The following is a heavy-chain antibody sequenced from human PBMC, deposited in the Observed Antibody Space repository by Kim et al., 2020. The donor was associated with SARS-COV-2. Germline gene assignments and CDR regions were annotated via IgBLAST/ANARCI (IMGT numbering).Heavy chain of an antibody. Sequence: GESLKISCKGSGYDFTNHWIGWVRQMPGKGLEWMGIIYPGDSDTRYSPSFQGQVTISADKSISTAYLQWSSLKASDSGVYYCARHGCSSTRCDVGQYYHGMDVWGQGTTVSVSS. CDR2: IYPGDSDT. D-gene: IGHD2-2*01. J-gene: IGHJ6*02. V-gene: IGHV5-51*01. CDR1: GYDFTNHW. CDR3: ARHGCSSTRCDVGQYYHGMDV.